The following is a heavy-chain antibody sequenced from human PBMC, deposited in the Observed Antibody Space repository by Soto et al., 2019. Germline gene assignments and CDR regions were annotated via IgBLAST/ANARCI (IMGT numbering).Heavy chain of an antibody. Sequence: GGSLRLSCAASGFTFSSYSMNWVRQAPGKGLEWVSSISSSSSYIYYADSVKGRFTISRDNAKNSLYLQMNSLRAEDTAVYYWARTETGSYYYDSSGYHWDYWGQGTLVTVSS. CDR3: ARTETGSYYYDSSGYHWDY. V-gene: IGHV3-21*01. D-gene: IGHD3-22*01. J-gene: IGHJ4*02. CDR2: ISSSSSYI. CDR1: GFTFSSYS.